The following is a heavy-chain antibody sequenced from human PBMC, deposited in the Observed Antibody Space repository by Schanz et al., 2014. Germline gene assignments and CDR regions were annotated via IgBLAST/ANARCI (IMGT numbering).Heavy chain of an antibody. CDR3: AREPLSGYNWFDP. CDR1: GGSLSSATYY. V-gene: IGHV4-61*02. D-gene: IGHD6-25*01. J-gene: IGHJ5*02. CDR2: IYSRGSS. Sequence: QVQLQESGPGLVKPSQTLSLTCTVSGGSLSSATYYWSWVRQPAGKGLEWIGRIYSRGSSTYNPSRKSRVTEPRAAPNSQFSLRLNAVTAADTAVYYCAREPLSGYNWFDPWGQGSLVTVSS.